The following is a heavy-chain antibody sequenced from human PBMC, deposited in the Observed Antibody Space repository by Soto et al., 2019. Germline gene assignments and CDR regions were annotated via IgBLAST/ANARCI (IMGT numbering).Heavy chain of an antibody. Sequence: EVELLESGGGLVQPGESLRLSCVASRFTFTSHAMSWVRQAPGKGLEWVAAISASGGATIHADSVKGRLTISRDNSKNTLYLQMNSLRAEDTAVYYCAKDVEGGSLFRGAFDYWGQGTQVTVSS. CDR1: RFTFTSHA. D-gene: IGHD1-26*01. J-gene: IGHJ4*02. CDR3: AKDVEGGSLFRGAFDY. V-gene: IGHV3-23*01. CDR2: ISASGGAT.